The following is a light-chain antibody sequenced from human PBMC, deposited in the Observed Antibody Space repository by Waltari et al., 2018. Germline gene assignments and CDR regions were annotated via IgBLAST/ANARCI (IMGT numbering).Light chain of an antibody. J-gene: IGKJ5*01. CDR1: QGISGF. CDR3: QQLNSFPIT. CDR2: TAS. V-gene: IGKV1-9*01. Sequence: IQLTQSPSFLSASVGDRVTITCRASQGISGFLAWYQQKPGKAPNLLIYTASTLQRGVPSRCSGSGSGTEFTLTISSLQPEDVATYYCQQLNSFPITFGQGTRLEIK.